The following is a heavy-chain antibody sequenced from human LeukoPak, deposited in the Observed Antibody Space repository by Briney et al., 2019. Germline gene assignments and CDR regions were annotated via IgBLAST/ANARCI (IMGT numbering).Heavy chain of an antibody. D-gene: IGHD4-17*01. Sequence: TGGSLRLSCAASGFTFSSYAMSRVRQALGKGLEWVSAISGSGGSTYYADSVKGRFTISRDNSKNTLYLQMNSLRAEDTAVYYCANSKTTVTTYSFDYWGQGTLVTVSS. J-gene: IGHJ4*02. CDR2: ISGSGGST. V-gene: IGHV3-23*01. CDR1: GFTFSSYA. CDR3: ANSKTTVTTYSFDY.